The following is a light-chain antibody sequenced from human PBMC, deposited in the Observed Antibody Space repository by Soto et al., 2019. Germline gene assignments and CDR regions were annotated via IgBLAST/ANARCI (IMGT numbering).Light chain of an antibody. CDR3: QQSYSTPLDT. Sequence: DIQMTQSPSSLSASVGDRVTITCRASQSISSYLNWYQQKPGKAPKLLTYAASSLQSGVPSRFSGSGSGTDFTLTISSLQPEDFATYYCQQSYSTPLDTFGQGTKLEIK. J-gene: IGKJ2*01. CDR1: QSISSY. V-gene: IGKV1-39*01. CDR2: AAS.